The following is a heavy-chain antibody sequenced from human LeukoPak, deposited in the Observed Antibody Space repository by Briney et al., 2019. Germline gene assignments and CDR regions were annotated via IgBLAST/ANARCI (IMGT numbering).Heavy chain of an antibody. V-gene: IGHV1-3*03. Sequence: ASVKVSCKASGYTFTNHAIHWLRQAPGHRLEWMAWISTDVGETKYSQEFQGRVTITRDTSASTAYMELSSLRSEDMAMYYCARDFPDSSGYYYFDSWGQGTLVTVSS. CDR1: GYTFTNHA. J-gene: IGHJ4*02. CDR3: ARDFPDSSGYYYFDS. CDR2: ISTDVGET. D-gene: IGHD3-22*01.